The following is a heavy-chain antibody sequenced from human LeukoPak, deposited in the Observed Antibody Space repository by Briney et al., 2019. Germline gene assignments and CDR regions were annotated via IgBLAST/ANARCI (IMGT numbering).Heavy chain of an antibody. D-gene: IGHD3-16*02. CDR1: GGSFSGYY. J-gene: IGHJ4*02. CDR2: INHSGST. Sequence: SETLSLTCAVYGGSFSGYYWSWIRQPPGKGLEWIGEINHSGSTNYNPSLKSRVTMSVDTSKNQFSLKLSSVTAADTAVYYCARDSSMITFGGVIVFFDYWGQGTLVTVSS. V-gene: IGHV4-34*01. CDR3: ARDSSMITFGGVIVFFDY.